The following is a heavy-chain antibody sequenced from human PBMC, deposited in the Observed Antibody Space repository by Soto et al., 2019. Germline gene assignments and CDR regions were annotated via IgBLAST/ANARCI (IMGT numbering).Heavy chain of an antibody. CDR1: GGSLSNYY. Sequence: QVQLQESGPGLVKPSETLSLTCTVSGGSLSNYYWNWIRQPPGKALEWIAYIYYSGSTNYNPSLKSRVTISVDTSKNQYSLKLSSVTAADTAMYYCARSPYGERQYNWFDPWGQGTLVTVSS. CDR3: ARSPYGERQYNWFDP. V-gene: IGHV4-59*08. CDR2: IYYSGST. J-gene: IGHJ5*02. D-gene: IGHD4-17*01.